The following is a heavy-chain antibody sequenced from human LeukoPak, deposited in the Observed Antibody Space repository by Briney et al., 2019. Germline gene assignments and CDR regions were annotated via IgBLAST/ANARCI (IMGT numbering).Heavy chain of an antibody. J-gene: IGHJ4*02. CDR1: GFTFSSYW. CDR3: AREVTYGDSDY. V-gene: IGHV4-59*12. D-gene: IGHD4-17*01. CDR2: IYYGGST. Sequence: GSLRLSCAASGFTFSSYWMSWVRQAPGKGLEWIGTIYYGGSTYYTPSLKSRVTISLDTSKNQFSLRLTSVTAADTAVYYCAREVTYGDSDYWGQGTLVTVSS.